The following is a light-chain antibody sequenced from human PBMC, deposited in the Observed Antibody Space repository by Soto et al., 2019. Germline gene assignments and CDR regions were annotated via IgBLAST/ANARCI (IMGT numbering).Light chain of an antibody. Sequence: IRMTHSPSSLSASIGDIVTITFRASQCISIHLAWYQQKPGKAPNLLTYAASTLQSGVPSRFSGSGSGTDFTLTISCLQSEDFATYYCQQYYSYPRTFGQGTKVDI. CDR3: QQYYSYPRT. J-gene: IGKJ1*01. CDR1: QCISIH. V-gene: IGKV1-8*01. CDR2: AAS.